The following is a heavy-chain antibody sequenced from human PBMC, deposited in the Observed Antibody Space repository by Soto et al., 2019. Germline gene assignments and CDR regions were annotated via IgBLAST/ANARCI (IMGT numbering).Heavy chain of an antibody. CDR3: ARVFVSSGWYRKTYYYYMDV. CDR1: GGSFSGYY. CDR2: INYSGST. V-gene: IGHV4-34*01. Sequence: PSETLSLTCAVCGGSFSGYYWSWIRQPPGKGLEWIGYINYSGSTNYNPSLKSRVTISVDTSKNQFSLKLSSVTAADTAVYYCARVFVSSGWYRKTYYYYMDVWGKGTTVTVSS. D-gene: IGHD6-19*01. J-gene: IGHJ6*03.